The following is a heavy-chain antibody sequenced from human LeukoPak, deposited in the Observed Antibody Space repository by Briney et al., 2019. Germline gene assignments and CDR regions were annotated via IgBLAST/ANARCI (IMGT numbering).Heavy chain of an antibody. V-gene: IGHV1-2*02. D-gene: IGHD1-26*01. CDR2: INPNSGGT. CDR1: GYTFTCYY. J-gene: IGHJ4*02. CDR3: ARDDSGSYSVDY. Sequence: ASVKVSCKASGYTFTCYYMHWVRQAPGQGLEWMGWINPNSGGTNYAQKFQGRVTMTRDTSISTAYMELSRLRSDDTAVYYCARDDSGSYSVDYWGQGTLVTVSS.